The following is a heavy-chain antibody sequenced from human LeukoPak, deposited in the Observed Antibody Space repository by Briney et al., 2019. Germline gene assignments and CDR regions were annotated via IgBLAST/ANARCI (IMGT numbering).Heavy chain of an antibody. CDR1: GGSFSGYY. D-gene: IGHD3-16*01. J-gene: IGHJ6*03. V-gene: IGHV4-34*01. Sequence: SETLSLTCAVYGGSFSGYYWSWIRQPPGKGLEWIGEINHSGSTNYNPSLESRVTISVDTSKNQFSLKLTSVTAADTAVYYCARCGYHRGSNYYYYMDVWGKGTTVTVSS. CDR2: INHSGST. CDR3: ARCGYHRGSNYYYYMDV.